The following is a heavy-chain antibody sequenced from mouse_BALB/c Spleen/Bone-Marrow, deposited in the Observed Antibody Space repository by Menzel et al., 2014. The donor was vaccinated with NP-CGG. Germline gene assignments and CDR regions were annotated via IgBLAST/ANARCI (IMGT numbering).Heavy chain of an antibody. CDR3: ARSGKVRNAMDY. Sequence: QVQLQQSGAKLVRPGVSVKISCKGSGYTSTDHAMHWVKRSHAKSLEWIGLISGYYGDAICNQKFKGKATMTVDKSSSTAYMELARLTSEDSAIYYCARSGKVRNAMDYWGQGTSVTVSS. V-gene: IGHV1S137*01. CDR2: ISGYYGDA. J-gene: IGHJ4*01. CDR1: GYTSTDHA. D-gene: IGHD2-14*01.